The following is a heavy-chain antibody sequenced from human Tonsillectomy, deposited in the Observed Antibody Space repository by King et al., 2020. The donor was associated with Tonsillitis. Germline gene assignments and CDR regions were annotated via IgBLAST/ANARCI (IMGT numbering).Heavy chain of an antibody. Sequence: VQLQQGGAGLLKPSETLSLTCAVNGGSFSDYFWSWIRQTPGKGLQWIGEVNHRGTTNYNPSLKSRVTISVDTSKNQFSLKMSSLTAADTAVYYCARESPREGSYYFYFMDVWGKGTTVTVSS. J-gene: IGHJ6*03. CDR3: ARESPREGSYYFYFMDV. CDR1: GGSFSDYF. CDR2: VNHRGTT. V-gene: IGHV4-34*01.